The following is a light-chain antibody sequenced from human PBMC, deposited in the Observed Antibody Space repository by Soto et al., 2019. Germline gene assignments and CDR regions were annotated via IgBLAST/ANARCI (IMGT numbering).Light chain of an antibody. CDR3: FSFTTTSNHV. Sequence: QSVLNKPASQSGPPGPWLTISCTGTSSDLGAYDYVYWFQQHPGMAPKLMISEVNNRPSGVSNRFSGSRSGNTAYLTITGLQVEEEAEYFCFSFTTTSNHVFVTGTKVTVL. J-gene: IGLJ1*01. CDR1: SSDLGAYDY. V-gene: IGLV2-14*01. CDR2: EVN.